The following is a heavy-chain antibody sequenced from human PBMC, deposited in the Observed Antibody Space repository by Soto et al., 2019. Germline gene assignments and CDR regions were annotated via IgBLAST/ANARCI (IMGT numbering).Heavy chain of an antibody. CDR1: GVTLSGYA. D-gene: IGHD6-6*01. J-gene: IGHJ6*03. CDR2: ISSNGVGT. CDR3: ARRARPDFYYMDV. Sequence: PGGSLRLSCAASGVTLSGYAMDWVRQAPGKGLEYVSGISSNGVGTYYANSVQGRFTISRDNSKNTVHLQMGSLRPEDMAVYYCARRARPDFYYMDVWGKGTTVTVSS. V-gene: IGHV3-64*01.